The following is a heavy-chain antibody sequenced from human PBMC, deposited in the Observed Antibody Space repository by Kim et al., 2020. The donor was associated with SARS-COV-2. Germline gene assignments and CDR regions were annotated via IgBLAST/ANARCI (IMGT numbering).Heavy chain of an antibody. Sequence: GGSLRLSCAASGFTFSSYGMHWVRQAPGKGLEWVAVISYDGSNKYYADSVKGRFTISRDNSKNTLYLQMNSLRAEDTAVYYCAKEITIFGVAPYYYYGMDVWGQGTTVTVSS. D-gene: IGHD3-3*01. CDR3: AKEITIFGVAPYYYYGMDV. V-gene: IGHV3-30*18. CDR2: ISYDGSNK. J-gene: IGHJ6*02. CDR1: GFTFSSYG.